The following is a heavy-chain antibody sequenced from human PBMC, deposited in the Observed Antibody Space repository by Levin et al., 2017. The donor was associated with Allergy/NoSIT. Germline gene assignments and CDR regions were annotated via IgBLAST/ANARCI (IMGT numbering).Heavy chain of an antibody. Sequence: GGSLRLSCAASGFTFSSFGMHWVRQAPGKGLEWVAVVWSDGINRYEADSVTGRFTISRDNSKNTLFLQMNSLRAEDTAVYYCARDRYISGHNYYSGIDVWGQGTTVTVSS. CDR1: GFTFSSFG. D-gene: IGHD5-18*01. J-gene: IGHJ6*02. V-gene: IGHV3-33*01. CDR2: VWSDGINR. CDR3: ARDRYISGHNYYSGIDV.